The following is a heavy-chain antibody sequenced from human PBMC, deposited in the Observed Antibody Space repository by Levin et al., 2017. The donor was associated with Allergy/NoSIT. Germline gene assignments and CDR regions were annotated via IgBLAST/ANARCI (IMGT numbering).Heavy chain of an antibody. J-gene: IGHJ4*02. CDR3: ARMDRCGGDCFILDF. D-gene: IGHD2-21*02. CDR1: GFTFSDYY. V-gene: IGHV3-11*01. Sequence: KPGGSLRLSCAASGFTFSDYYMTWIRRAPGKGLEWVSYISGSGSIIYYSDSVKGRFTISRDNAENSLYLQLNSLRGEDTAVYFCARMDRCGGDCFILDFWGQGTLVTVSS. CDR2: ISGSGSII.